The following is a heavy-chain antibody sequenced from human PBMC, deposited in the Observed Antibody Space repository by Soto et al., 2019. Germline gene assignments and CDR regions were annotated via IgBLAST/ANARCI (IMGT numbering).Heavy chain of an antibody. V-gene: IGHV3-23*01. CDR1: GFNFGSYA. CDR3: VKGKESGYRGAFDS. CDR2: VSGSGGSP. Sequence: EEQLLESGGGLVQPGGSPRLSCAASGFNFGSYAMGWVRQAPGKGLEWVSGVSGSGGSPYYADSVKGRLTISKDKSKNTLYLDLNNLRPEDTAVYFCVKGKESGYRGAFDSWGQGTMVTVSS. J-gene: IGHJ4*02. D-gene: IGHD5-18*01.